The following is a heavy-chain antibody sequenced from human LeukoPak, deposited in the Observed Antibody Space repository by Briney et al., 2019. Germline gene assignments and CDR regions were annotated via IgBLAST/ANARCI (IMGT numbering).Heavy chain of an antibody. V-gene: IGHV3-23*01. CDR2: ISGSGGST. CDR1: GFTFSSYA. D-gene: IGHD4-11*01. Sequence: GGSLRLSCAASGFTFSSYAMSWVRQAPGKGLEWVSAISGSGGSTYYADSVKGRFTISRDNAKNSLYLQMNSLRVEDTAVYYCARVALQSWVDYWGQGTLVTVS. CDR3: ARVALQSWVDY. J-gene: IGHJ4*02.